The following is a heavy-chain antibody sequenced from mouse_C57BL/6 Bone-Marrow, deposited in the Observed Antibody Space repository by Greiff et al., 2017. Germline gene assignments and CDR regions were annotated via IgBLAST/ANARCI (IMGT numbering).Heavy chain of an antibody. CDR3: ARWAVYYDYYFDY. CDR1: GYTFTSYG. Sequence: QVQLQQSGAELARPGASVKLSCKASGYTFTSYGISWVKQRTGQGLEWIGEIYPRSGTTYYNEKFKGKATLTADKSSSTAYMELRSLTSEDSAVYFCARWAVYYDYYFDYWGQGTTLTVSS. CDR2: IYPRSGTT. D-gene: IGHD2-4*01. J-gene: IGHJ2*01. V-gene: IGHV1-81*01.